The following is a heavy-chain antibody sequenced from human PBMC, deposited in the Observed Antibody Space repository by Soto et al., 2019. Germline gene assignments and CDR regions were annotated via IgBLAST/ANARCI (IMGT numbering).Heavy chain of an antibody. V-gene: IGHV1-8*01. Sequence: ASVKVSCKTSGYTFTSYDINWVRQAPGQGLEWVGWMNTNSDDTRSAQKFRGRLTLTRDKSMRAVYMKLSNLRPDDSAVYYCAREWSAAGHFYGMDVWGQGTTVSVSS. CDR2: MNTNSDDT. CDR3: AREWSAAGHFYGMDV. J-gene: IGHJ6*02. D-gene: IGHD6-13*01. CDR1: GYTFTSYD.